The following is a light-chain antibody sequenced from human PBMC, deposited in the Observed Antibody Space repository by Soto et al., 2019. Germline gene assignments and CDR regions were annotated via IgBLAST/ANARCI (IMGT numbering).Light chain of an antibody. CDR3: QQYDSFPTT. V-gene: IGKV1-5*01. CDR2: DAS. CDR1: QTINSR. J-gene: IGKJ1*01. Sequence: DIQMTQPPSTLSASLGDRVTLPCRASQTINSRLAWYQQKPGKAPKLLIYDASTWESGVPSRFSGSGSGTEFTLTISSLQPDDFATYYCQQYDSFPTTFGQGTKVDIK.